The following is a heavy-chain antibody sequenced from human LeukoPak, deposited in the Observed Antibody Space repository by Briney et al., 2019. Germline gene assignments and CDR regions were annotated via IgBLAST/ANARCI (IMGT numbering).Heavy chain of an antibody. Sequence: ASVKVSCKASGHTFTGYYVYWVRQAPGQGLEWMGWMNPNVGGANFPQKFQGRVTVTSDPAISAAYMELRRLRSDDTAVYYCARGVFGESLESWGQGTLVTVSS. V-gene: IGHV1-2*02. D-gene: IGHD3-10*02. CDR2: MNPNVGGA. CDR3: ARGVFGESLES. CDR1: GHTFTGYY. J-gene: IGHJ4*02.